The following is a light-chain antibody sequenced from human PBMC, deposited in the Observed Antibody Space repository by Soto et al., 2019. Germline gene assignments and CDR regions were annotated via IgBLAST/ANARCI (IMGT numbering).Light chain of an antibody. Sequence: IQMTQSPSTLSGSVGDRVTITCRASQTISSCLAWYQQKPGTAPKLQIYAASNWQSGIPARFSGSGSGTDFTLTISSLEPEDFAIYYCQQRGNYPRTFGPGTKVDIK. J-gene: IGKJ3*01. CDR3: QQRGNYPRT. CDR1: QTISSC. CDR2: AAS. V-gene: IGKV1-5*01.